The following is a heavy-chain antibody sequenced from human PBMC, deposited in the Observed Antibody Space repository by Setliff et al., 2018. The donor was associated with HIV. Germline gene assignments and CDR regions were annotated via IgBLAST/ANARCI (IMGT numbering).Heavy chain of an antibody. Sequence: GGSLRLSCAASGFTFSGSPLHWVRQASGKGLEWVGRILDKANGYATAYAASVKGRFTISRDDSKNTVYLQMSSLKTEDTAVYYCARPQYYYDTSGDDDWGQGTLVTVSS. D-gene: IGHD3-22*01. V-gene: IGHV3-73*01. CDR2: ILDKANGYAT. J-gene: IGHJ4*02. CDR1: GFTFSGSP. CDR3: ARPQYYYDTSGDDD.